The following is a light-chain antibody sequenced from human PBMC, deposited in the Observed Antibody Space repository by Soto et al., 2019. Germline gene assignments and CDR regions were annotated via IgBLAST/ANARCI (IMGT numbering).Light chain of an antibody. CDR1: QSISNY. J-gene: IGKJ1*01. V-gene: IGKV1-39*01. CDR2: AAS. Sequence: DIQMTQSPSSLSASVGDRVTITCRASQSISNYLNWYQQKPGKAPKILISAASSLRSGVPSRFSGSGSVTDFTRTISSLQPEDFAPYYCQQSHGTFGQGTKVEIQ. CDR3: QQSHGT.